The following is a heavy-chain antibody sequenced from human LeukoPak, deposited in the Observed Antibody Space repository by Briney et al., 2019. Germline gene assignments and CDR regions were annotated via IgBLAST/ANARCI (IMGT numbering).Heavy chain of an antibody. J-gene: IGHJ6*02. V-gene: IGHV3-7*01. CDR1: GFTFSSYW. D-gene: IGHD2-15*01. CDR2: IKQDGSEK. CDR3: ARDQDYSYYYYGMDV. Sequence: GSLRLSCAASGFTFSSYWMSWVRQAPGKGLEWVANIKQDGSEKYYVDSVKGRFTISRDNAKNSLYLQMNSLRAEDTAVYYCARDQDYSYYYYGMDVWGQGTTVTVSS.